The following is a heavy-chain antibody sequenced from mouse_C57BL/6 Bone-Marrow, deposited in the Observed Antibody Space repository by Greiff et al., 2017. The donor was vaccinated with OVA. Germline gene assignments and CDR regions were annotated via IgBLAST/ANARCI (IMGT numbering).Heavy chain of an antibody. CDR1: GYTFTSYW. D-gene: IGHD2-3*01. V-gene: IGHV1-55*01. CDR3: ARGGWLLRAMDY. Sequence: QVQLQQSGAELVKPGASVKMSCKASGYTFTSYWITWVKHRPGPGLEWIGDIYPGSGSTNSNEKFKSKATLTVDTSSSTAYMQLSSLTSEDSAVYYCARGGWLLRAMDYWGQGTSVTVSS. J-gene: IGHJ4*01. CDR2: IYPGSGST.